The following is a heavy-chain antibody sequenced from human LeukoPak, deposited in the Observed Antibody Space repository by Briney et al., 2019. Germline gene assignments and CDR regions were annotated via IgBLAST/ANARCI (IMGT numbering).Heavy chain of an antibody. V-gene: IGHV4-59*04. CDR2: IYYSGST. D-gene: IGHD2-21*02. J-gene: IGHJ4*02. CDR3: AVVTTSY. Sequence: SETLSLTCTVSGGSISSYYWSWIRQPPGKGLEWIGSIYYSGSTYYNPSLKSRVTISVDTSKNQFSLKLSSVTAADTAVYYCAVVTTSYWGQGTLVTVSS. CDR1: GGSISSYY.